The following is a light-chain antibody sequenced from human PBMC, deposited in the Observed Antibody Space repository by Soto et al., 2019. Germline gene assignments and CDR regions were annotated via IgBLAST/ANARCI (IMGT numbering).Light chain of an antibody. CDR1: SSDVGGYNY. V-gene: IGLV2-14*01. Sequence: QSALTRPASVSGSPGQSITISCTGTSSDVGGYNYVAWYQQHPGKVPRLMIYEVSNRPSGVSNRFSGSKSGSTASLTISGLQAEDEADYYCISYTSSSTSYVFGTGTRSPS. CDR2: EVS. CDR3: ISYTSSSTSYV. J-gene: IGLJ1*01.